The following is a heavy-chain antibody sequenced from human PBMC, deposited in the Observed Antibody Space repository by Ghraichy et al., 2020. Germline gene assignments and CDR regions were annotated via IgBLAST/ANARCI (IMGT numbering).Heavy chain of an antibody. CDR2: ISSSSSYI. D-gene: IGHD3-22*01. Sequence: GESLNISCAASGFTFSSYSMNWVRQAPGKGLEWVSSISSSSSYIYYADSVKGRFTISRDNAKNSLYLQMNSLRAEDTALYYCARGRDYYDSSGSYYYYGLDVWGQGTTVTVSS. V-gene: IGHV3-21*01. CDR1: GFTFSSYS. CDR3: ARGRDYYDSSGSYYYYGLDV. J-gene: IGHJ6*02.